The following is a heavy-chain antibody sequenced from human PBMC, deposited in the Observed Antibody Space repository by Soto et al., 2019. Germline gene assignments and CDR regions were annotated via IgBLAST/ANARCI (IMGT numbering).Heavy chain of an antibody. Sequence: QVQLVESGGGVVQPGRSLRLSCAASGFTFSSYGMHWVRQAPGKGLEWVAVIWYDGSNKYYADSVKGRFTISRDNSKNTLYLQMNSLRAEDTAVYYCARDRAWRKGMDVWGQGTTVTVSS. CDR2: IWYDGSNK. J-gene: IGHJ6*02. D-gene: IGHD3-10*01. V-gene: IGHV3-33*01. CDR3: ARDRAWRKGMDV. CDR1: GFTFSSYG.